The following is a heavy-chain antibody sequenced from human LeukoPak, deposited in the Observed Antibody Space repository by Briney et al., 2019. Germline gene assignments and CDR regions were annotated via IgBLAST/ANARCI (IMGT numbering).Heavy chain of an antibody. CDR1: GFTFSSYY. CDR3: ARDKIVGYNAYDKKFDY. J-gene: IGHJ4*02. D-gene: IGHD5-12*01. CDR2: IKQDGSEK. Sequence: GGSLRLTCAASGFTFSSYYMSWVRQPPGKGLEWVANIKQDGSEKYYVDSVKGRFTISRDNAKNSLYLQMNSLRAEDTAVYYCARDKIVGYNAYDKKFDYWGQGTLVTVSS. V-gene: IGHV3-7*01.